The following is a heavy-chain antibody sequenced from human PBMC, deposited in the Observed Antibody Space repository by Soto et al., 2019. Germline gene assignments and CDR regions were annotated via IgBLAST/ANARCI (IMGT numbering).Heavy chain of an antibody. CDR1: GFTFSSYA. CDR2: ISGSGGST. J-gene: IGHJ6*02. V-gene: IGHV3-23*01. D-gene: IGHD3-10*01. Sequence: PGGSLRLSCAASGFTFSSYAMSWVRQAPGKGLEWVSAISGSGGSTYYADSVKGRFTISRDNSKNTLYLQMNSLRAEDTAVYYCAKSDVLLWFGELLIRGYYYYYGMDVWGQGTTVTVSS. CDR3: AKSDVLLWFGELLIRGYYYYYGMDV.